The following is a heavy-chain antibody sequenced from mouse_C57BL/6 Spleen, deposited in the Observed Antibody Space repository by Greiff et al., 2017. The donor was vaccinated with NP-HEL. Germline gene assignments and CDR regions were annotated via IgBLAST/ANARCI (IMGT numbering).Heavy chain of an antibody. CDR3: ARDPYYALYFDV. CDR2: INPNYGTT. D-gene: IGHD1-1*02. Sequence: EVQLQQSGPELVKPGASVKLSCTASGYSFTDYNMNWVQQSTGKSLEWIGVINPNYGTTSYNQTFKGKATLTVDQSSSTAYMQLNSLTSEDSAVYYCARDPYYALYFDVWGTGTTVTVAS. V-gene: IGHV1-39*01. J-gene: IGHJ1*03. CDR1: GYSFTDYN.